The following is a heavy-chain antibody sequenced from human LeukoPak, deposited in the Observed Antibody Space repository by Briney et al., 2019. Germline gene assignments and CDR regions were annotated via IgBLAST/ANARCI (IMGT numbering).Heavy chain of an antibody. V-gene: IGHV1-2*02. CDR1: GYTFTGYY. CDR3: ASTPIGYSSSWYNWFDP. CDR2: INPNSGGT. J-gene: IGHJ5*02. Sequence: ASVKVSCKTSGYTFTGYYVYWVRQAPGQGLEWMGGINPNSGGTNYAQKFQGRVTMTRDTSISTAYMELSRLRSDDTAVYYCASTPIGYSSSWYNWFDPWGQGTLVTVSS. D-gene: IGHD6-13*01.